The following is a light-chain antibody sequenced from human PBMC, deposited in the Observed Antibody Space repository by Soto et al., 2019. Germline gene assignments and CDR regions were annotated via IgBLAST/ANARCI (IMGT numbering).Light chain of an antibody. CDR1: QDISNY. J-gene: IGKJ2*01. CDR3: HQYDNLPPNT. Sequence: DIQMTQSPSSLSASVGDRVTITCQASQDISNYLNWYQQKPGKAPKLLIYDASNLETGVPSRFSGSGSGTDFTFTISSQQPEDIATYYCHQYDNLPPNTFGQGTKLEIK. CDR2: DAS. V-gene: IGKV1-33*01.